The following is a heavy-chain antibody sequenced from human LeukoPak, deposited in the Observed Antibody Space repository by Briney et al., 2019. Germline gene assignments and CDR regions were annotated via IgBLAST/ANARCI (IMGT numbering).Heavy chain of an antibody. CDR3: ARQRYHYDTSGYWASRDFDY. Sequence: SETLSLTCALSSYSISSGYYWAWIRQPPGKGLEWIGSVYHTWKSYYNPSLKSRVTISVDTSKNKFSLKLTCVTAADTAVYYCARQRYHYDTSGYWASRDFDYWGQGTLVSVSS. CDR1: SYSISSGYY. CDR2: VYHTWKS. V-gene: IGHV4-38-2*01. J-gene: IGHJ4*02. D-gene: IGHD3-22*01.